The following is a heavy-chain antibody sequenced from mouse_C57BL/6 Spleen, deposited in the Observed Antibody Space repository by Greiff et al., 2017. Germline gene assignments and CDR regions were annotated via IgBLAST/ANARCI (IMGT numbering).Heavy chain of an antibody. Sequence: EVQLQQSGAELVRPGASVKLSCTASGFNIKDYYMHWVKQRPEQGLEWIGRIDPEDGDTESAPKFQGRATMTSDTSSNTAYLQLSSLTSADTAVYYCTTGGSMDYGRQGTSVTVSS. CDR1: GFNIKDYY. V-gene: IGHV14-1*01. J-gene: IGHJ4*01. CDR2: IDPEDGDT. CDR3: TTGGSMDY.